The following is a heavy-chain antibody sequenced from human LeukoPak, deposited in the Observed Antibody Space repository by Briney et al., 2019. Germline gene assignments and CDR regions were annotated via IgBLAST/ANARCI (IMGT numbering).Heavy chain of an antibody. CDR1: GGTFSSYA. D-gene: IGHD3-10*01. CDR3: ARPRRDYYGSGSYYNMDV. CDR2: IIPIFGTA. J-gene: IGHJ6*03. Sequence: ASVKVSCKASGGTFSSYAISWVRQAPGQGLEWMGGIIPIFGTANYAQKFQGRVTITADESTSTAYMELSSLRSEDTAVYYCARPRRDYYGSGSYYNMDVWGKGTTVTVSS. V-gene: IGHV1-69*01.